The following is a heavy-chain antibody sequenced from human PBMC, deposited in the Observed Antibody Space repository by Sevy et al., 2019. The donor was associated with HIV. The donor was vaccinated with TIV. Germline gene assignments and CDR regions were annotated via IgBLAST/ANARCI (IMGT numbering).Heavy chain of an antibody. V-gene: IGHV3-23*01. CDR1: GFTFSSYA. Sequence: GGSLRLSCAASGFTFSSYAMSWVRQAPGKGLEWVSAISGSGGSTYYADSVKGRFTISRDNSKNRLYLQMNSLRAEDTAVYYCAIDRRATNSDYYYYGMDVWCQGTTVTVSS. CDR3: AIDRRATNSDYYYYGMDV. D-gene: IGHD1-26*01. CDR2: ISGSGGST. J-gene: IGHJ6*02.